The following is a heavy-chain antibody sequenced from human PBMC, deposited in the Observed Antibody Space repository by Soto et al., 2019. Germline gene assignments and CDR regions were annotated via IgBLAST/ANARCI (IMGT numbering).Heavy chain of an antibody. D-gene: IGHD2-2*01. V-gene: IGHV4-39*01. CDR2: IYYSGST. Sequence: QLQLQESGPGLVKPSETLSLTCTVSGGSISSSSYYWGWIRQPPGKGLEWIGSIYYSGSTYYNPSLKSRLNVSVDTSKNQFSLKLSSVTAADTAVYYFAGCPVLKGYCSSTSCYPVSSAFEILGQGTMGTVSS. CDR3: AGCPVLKGYCSSTSCYPVSSAFEI. CDR1: GGSISSSSYY. J-gene: IGHJ3*02.